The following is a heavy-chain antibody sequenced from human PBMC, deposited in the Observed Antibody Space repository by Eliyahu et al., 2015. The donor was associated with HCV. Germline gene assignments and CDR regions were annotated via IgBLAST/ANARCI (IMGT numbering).Heavy chain of an antibody. V-gene: IGHV4-59*01. CDR1: GGSITTYY. CDR3: ASGGGGIAVTGTGGWFDP. Sequence: QVQLQESGPGLVKPSETLSLTCTVXGGSITTYYWSWIRQPPGKGLGWVGYIHYSGSTNYNPPLKSRVTISVDTSKNQFSLNLTSVTAADTAMYYCASGGGGIAVTGTGGWFDPWGQGILVTVSS. D-gene: IGHD6-19*01. CDR2: IHYSGST. J-gene: IGHJ5*02.